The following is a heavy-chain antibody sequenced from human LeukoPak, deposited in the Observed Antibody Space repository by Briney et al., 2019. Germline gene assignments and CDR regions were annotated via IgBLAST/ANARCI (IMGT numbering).Heavy chain of an antibody. V-gene: IGHV4-59*08. J-gene: IGHJ4*02. CDR2: IYYSGST. CDR1: GGSISSYY. Sequence: SETLSLTCTVSGGSISSYYWSWIRQPPGKGLEWIGYIYYSGSTNYNPSLKSRVTISVDTSKNQSSLKLSSVTAADTAVYYCARARYVYSSLYYFDYWGQGTLVTVSS. CDR3: ARARYVYSSLYYFDY. D-gene: IGHD6-13*01.